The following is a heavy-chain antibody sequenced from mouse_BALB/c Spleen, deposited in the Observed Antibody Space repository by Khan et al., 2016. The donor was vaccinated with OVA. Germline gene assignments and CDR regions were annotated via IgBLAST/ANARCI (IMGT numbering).Heavy chain of an antibody. CDR1: GYAFSSYW. D-gene: IGHD1-1*01. J-gene: IGHJ3*01. CDR2: IYPGDGDT. V-gene: IGHV1-80*01. Sequence: QVQLQQPGAELVRPGSSVKISYKASGYAFSSYWMNWVKQRPGQGLEWIGQIYPGDGDTNYNGKFKGKATLTADKSSSTAYMQLSSLTSEDSAVYFCARGYYFAYWGQGTLVTVSA. CDR3: ARGYYFAY.